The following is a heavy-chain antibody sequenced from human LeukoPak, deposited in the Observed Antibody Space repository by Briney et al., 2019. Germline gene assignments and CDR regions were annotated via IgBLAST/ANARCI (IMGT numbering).Heavy chain of an antibody. D-gene: IGHD4-23*01. CDR2: IWYDGNNK. J-gene: IGHJ4*02. CDR1: GFTFSSFG. V-gene: IGHV3-33*01. Sequence: PGRSLRLSCAASGFTFSSFGMHWVRQAPGKGLEWVAVIWYDGNNKYYADSVKGRFTISRDNSKNTLYLQMNNLRAEDTAVYYCARDPRGRPDYGGNSLDYWGQGTLVTVSS. CDR3: ARDPRGRPDYGGNSLDY.